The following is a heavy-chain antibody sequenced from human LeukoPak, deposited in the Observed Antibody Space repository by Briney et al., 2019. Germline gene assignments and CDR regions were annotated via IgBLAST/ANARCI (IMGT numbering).Heavy chain of an antibody. CDR2: IKRDGSEK. CDR1: GFTFTDYW. CDR3: ARGRGSWYGVYFDY. D-gene: IGHD6-13*01. V-gene: IGHV3-7*01. Sequence: PGGSLRLSCAASGFTFTDYWMSWVRQAPGKGLEWVANIKRDGSEKYYVDSVKGRFTISRDNAKNSLYLQLSSLRTEDTAVYYCARGRGSWYGVYFDYWGQGTLVTVSS. J-gene: IGHJ4*02.